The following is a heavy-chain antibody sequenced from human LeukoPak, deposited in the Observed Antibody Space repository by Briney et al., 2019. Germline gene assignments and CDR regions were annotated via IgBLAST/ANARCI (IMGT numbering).Heavy chain of an antibody. D-gene: IGHD2-2*01. CDR1: GGSLSGHY. Sequence: SETLSLTCTVGGGSLSGHYWGWIRQPPGKGLELVGHIYYTGPTFYNPSLNSRATITLDTSRNQFSLRLTSVIAADTAVYYCARFSWGCSTASCYLTNWGQGALVTVSS. J-gene: IGHJ4*02. V-gene: IGHV4-59*11. CDR2: IYYTGPT. CDR3: ARFSWGCSTASCYLTN.